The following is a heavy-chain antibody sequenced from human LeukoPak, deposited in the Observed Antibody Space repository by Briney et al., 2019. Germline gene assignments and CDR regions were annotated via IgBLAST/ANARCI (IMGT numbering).Heavy chain of an antibody. CDR1: GDSVSSAA. J-gene: IGHJ4*02. D-gene: IGHD2-2*01. V-gene: IGHV6-1*01. CDR2: TYYRSKWYN. Sequence: QTLSLTCAISGDSVSSAAWNWIRQSPSRGLEWLGRTYYRSKWYNDYAVSVKSRITINPDTFKNQFSLQLNSVTPEDTAVYYCARGGIGYCTSSSCYFDYWGQGTLVTVSS. CDR3: ARGGIGYCTSSSCYFDY.